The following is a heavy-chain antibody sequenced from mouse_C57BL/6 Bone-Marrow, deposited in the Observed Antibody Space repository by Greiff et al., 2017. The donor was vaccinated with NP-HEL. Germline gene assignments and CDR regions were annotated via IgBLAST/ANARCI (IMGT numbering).Heavy chain of an antibody. D-gene: IGHD2-3*01. Sequence: QVQLQQPGAELVRPGSSVKLSCKASGYTFTSYWMDWVKQRPGQGLERIGNIYPSDSETHYNQKFKDKATLTVDKSSSTAYMQLSSLTSEDSAVYYCARYGYYPYFDVWGTGTTVTVSS. V-gene: IGHV1-61*01. CDR2: IYPSDSET. CDR1: GYTFTSYW. CDR3: ARYGYYPYFDV. J-gene: IGHJ1*03.